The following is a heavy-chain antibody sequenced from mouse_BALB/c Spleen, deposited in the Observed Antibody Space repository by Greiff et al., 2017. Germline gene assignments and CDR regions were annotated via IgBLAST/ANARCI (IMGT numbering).Heavy chain of an antibody. Sequence: VQRVESGPGLVAPSQSLSITCTVSGFSLTDYGVSWIRQPPGKGLEWLGVIWGGGSTYYNSALKSRLSISKDNSKSQVFLKMNSLQTDDTAMYYCAKGKVYYDYDVGAMDYWGQGTSVTVSS. J-gene: IGHJ4*01. D-gene: IGHD2-4*01. CDR3: AKGKVYYDYDVGAMDY. CDR2: IWGGGST. CDR1: GFSLTDYG. V-gene: IGHV2-6-5*01.